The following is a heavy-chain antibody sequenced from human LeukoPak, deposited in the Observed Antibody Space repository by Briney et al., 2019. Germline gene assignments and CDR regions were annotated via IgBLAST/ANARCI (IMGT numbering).Heavy chain of an antibody. Sequence: GASVKVSCKASGGTFSSYAISWVRQAPGQGLEWMGRIIPILGIANYAQKFQGRVTITADKSTSTAYMELSRLRSDDTAVYYCARGNYDFWSGYPGWGYFDYWGQGTLVTVSS. CDR3: ARGNYDFWSGYPGWGYFDY. CDR2: IIPILGIA. CDR1: GGTFSSYA. D-gene: IGHD3-3*01. J-gene: IGHJ4*02. V-gene: IGHV1-69*04.